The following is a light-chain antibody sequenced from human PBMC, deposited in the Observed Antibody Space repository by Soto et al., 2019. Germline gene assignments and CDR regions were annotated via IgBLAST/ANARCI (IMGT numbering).Light chain of an antibody. CDR3: SSYTSSSTHVV. V-gene: IGLV2-14*01. Sequence: QSALTQPASVSGSPGQSITISCTGTSSDVGGYNYVSWYQQHPGKAPKRMIYDVSNRPSGVSNRFSGSKSGNTASLTISGLQAEDGAGYCRSSYTSSSTHVVFGGGTKLTVL. J-gene: IGLJ2*01. CDR2: DVS. CDR1: SSDVGGYNY.